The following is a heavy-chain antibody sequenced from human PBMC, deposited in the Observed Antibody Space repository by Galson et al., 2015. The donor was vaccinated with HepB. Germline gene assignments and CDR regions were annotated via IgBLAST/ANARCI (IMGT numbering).Heavy chain of an antibody. Sequence: QSGAEVKKPGESLKISCKGSGYSFTDYWIGWVRQMPGKGLEWMGIIDPGDSDARYSPSFHGQVTISADKSISTAYVQWSSLKASDTAMYYCARVRGADPLGLDYWGQGTLVTVSS. CDR2: IDPGDSDA. V-gene: IGHV5-51*01. J-gene: IGHJ4*02. CDR1: GYSFTDYW. CDR3: ARVRGADPLGLDY. D-gene: IGHD3-16*01.